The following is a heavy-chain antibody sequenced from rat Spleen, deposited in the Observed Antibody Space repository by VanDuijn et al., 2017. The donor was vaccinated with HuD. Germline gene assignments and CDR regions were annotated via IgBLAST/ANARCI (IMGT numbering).Heavy chain of an antibody. J-gene: IGHJ3*01. CDR2: IWNTGDT. V-gene: IGHV2-41*01. Sequence: QVQLKESGPGLVQPSQTLSLTCTVGGFSLTSYNVHWIRQFPGKGLEWMGVIWNTGDTRYNPGLKSRLSISKDTSKSQVFLKMNSLQTEDTATYYCAQPLAYWGQGTLVTVSS. CDR1: GFSLTSYN. CDR3: AQPLAY. D-gene: IGHD3-4*01.